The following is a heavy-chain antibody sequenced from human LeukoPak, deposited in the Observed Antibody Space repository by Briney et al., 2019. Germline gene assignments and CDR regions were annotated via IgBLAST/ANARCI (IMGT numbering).Heavy chain of an antibody. CDR1: GGSISSSSYS. CDR2: IYYSGTT. D-gene: IGHD1-26*01. V-gene: IGHV4-39*01. Sequence: PSETLSLTCTVSGGSISSSSYSWGWIRQPPGKGLEWIGSIYYSGTTYYNPSLKSRVTISVDTSKIQFSLKLSSVAATDTAVYYCARLESGSYYSWFDPWGRGTLVTVSS. CDR3: ARLESGSYYSWFDP. J-gene: IGHJ5*02.